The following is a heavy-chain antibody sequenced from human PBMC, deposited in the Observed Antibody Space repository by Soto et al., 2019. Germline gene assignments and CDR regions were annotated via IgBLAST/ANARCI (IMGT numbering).Heavy chain of an antibody. CDR1: GFTFSNYA. J-gene: IGHJ4*02. Sequence: EVQVLDSGGGLVQPGGSQRLSCEASGFTFSNYAMSWVRQAPGKGLEWVSTISPTGSTLYADSVKGRFTISRDNSKNTVYLQMNFLRAEDTAVYYCAKVSNKWAVAQRGYFDYWGQGTLVTVSS. CDR3: AKVSNKWAVAQRGYFDY. CDR2: ISPTGST. D-gene: IGHD6-19*01. V-gene: IGHV3-23*01.